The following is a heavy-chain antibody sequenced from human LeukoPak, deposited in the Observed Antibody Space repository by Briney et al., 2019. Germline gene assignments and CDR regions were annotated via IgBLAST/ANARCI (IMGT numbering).Heavy chain of an antibody. V-gene: IGHV4-34*01. J-gene: IGHJ4*02. D-gene: IGHD3-10*01. Sequence: SETLSLTCAVYGESFSGYYWSWIRQPPGKGLEWIGEINHSGSTNYNPSLKSRVTISVDTSKDQFSLKPSSVTAADTAVYYCATRIIMVRGVIEYWGQGTLVTVSS. CDR3: ATRIIMVRGVIEY. CDR2: INHSGST. CDR1: GESFSGYY.